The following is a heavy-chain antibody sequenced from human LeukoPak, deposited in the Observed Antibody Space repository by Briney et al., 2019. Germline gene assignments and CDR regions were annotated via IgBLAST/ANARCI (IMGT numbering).Heavy chain of an antibody. D-gene: IGHD4-17*01. CDR3: ARDAPGRNYGDYRELDY. Sequence: SVKVSCKASGGTFSSYAISWVRQAPGQGLEWMGGIIPIFGTANYAQKIQGRVTMTTDTSTSTAYMELRSLGSDDTAVYYCARDAPGRNYGDYRELDYWGQGTLVTVSS. J-gene: IGHJ4*02. CDR2: IIPIFGTA. V-gene: IGHV1-69*05. CDR1: GGTFSSYA.